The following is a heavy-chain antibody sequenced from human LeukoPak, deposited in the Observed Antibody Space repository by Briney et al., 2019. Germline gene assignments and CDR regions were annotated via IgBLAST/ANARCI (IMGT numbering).Heavy chain of an antibody. CDR2: INTYNGDT. Sequence: ASVKVSCKTSGYPFTTYGINWVRQAPGQGLEWMGWINTYNGDTNYAQKSQGRVTMTTDTSTSTVYIELRSLTSDDTAAYYCAREWWGYDVLTGDNWFDPWGQGTLVTVSS. D-gene: IGHD3-9*01. CDR1: GYPFTTYG. J-gene: IGHJ5*02. V-gene: IGHV1-18*01. CDR3: AREWWGYDVLTGDNWFDP.